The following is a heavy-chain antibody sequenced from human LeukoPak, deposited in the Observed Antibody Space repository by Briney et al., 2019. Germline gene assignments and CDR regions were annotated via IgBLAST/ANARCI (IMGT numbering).Heavy chain of an antibody. CDR3: ARRVGGVWSYDAFDI. CDR2: IYPGDSDT. CDR1: GYSFTSYW. J-gene: IGHJ3*02. Sequence: GESLKISCKGSGYSFTSYWIGWVRQMPGKGVEWMGIIYPGDSDTRYSPSFQGQVTISADKSISTAYLQWSSLKASDTAMYYCARRVGGVWSYDAFDIWGQGTMVTVSS. D-gene: IGHD2-8*02. V-gene: IGHV5-51*01.